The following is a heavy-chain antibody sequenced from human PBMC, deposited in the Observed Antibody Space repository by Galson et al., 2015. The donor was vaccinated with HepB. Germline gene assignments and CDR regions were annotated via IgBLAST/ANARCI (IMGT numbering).Heavy chain of an antibody. CDR3: AREHMPGPWGDY. CDR1: GYTFTTYW. V-gene: IGHV5-51*03. CDR2: IYAGDSDT. D-gene: IGHD7-27*01. Sequence: QSGAEVKKPGESLKISCQASGYTFTTYWIGWVRQMPGKGLEWMGVIYAGDSDTTYNPSFEGQVTFSVDTSINTDTSTRTAFLELRSLRSDDTAVYYCAREHMPGPWGDYWGQGTPVAVSS. J-gene: IGHJ4*02.